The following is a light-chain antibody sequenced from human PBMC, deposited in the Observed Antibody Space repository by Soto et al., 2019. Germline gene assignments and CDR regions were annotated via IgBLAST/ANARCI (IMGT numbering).Light chain of an antibody. CDR2: GAS. J-gene: IGKJ1*01. V-gene: IGKV3-20*01. CDR3: QQYGSSRKT. CDR1: QSVSSSY. Sequence: EIVLTQSPGTLSLSPGERATLSCRDSQSVSSSYLAWYQQKPGQAPRLLIYGASSRATGIPDRFSGSGSGTDFTLTISRLEPEDFAVYYCQQYGSSRKTFGQGTKVDIK.